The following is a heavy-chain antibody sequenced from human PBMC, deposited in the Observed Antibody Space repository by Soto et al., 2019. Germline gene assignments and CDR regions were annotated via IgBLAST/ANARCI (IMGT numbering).Heavy chain of an antibody. J-gene: IGHJ4*02. CDR1: GFTFYNYA. D-gene: IGHD6-19*01. V-gene: IGHV3-23*01. CDR2: ISGSGGST. Sequence: VFLRLSCTASGFTFYNYAMSWVRQAPGKGLEWVSTISGSGGSTPYADSVKGRFIISRGNSDNTLYLQMNSLRAEDTAVYYCAKQAGYSSDPFDYWGQGILVTVSS. CDR3: AKQAGYSSDPFDY.